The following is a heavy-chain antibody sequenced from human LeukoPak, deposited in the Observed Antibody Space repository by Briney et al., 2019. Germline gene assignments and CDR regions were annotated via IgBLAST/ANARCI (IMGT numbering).Heavy chain of an antibody. D-gene: IGHD6-19*01. CDR3: ARGTAVAGTQSAMDHFDY. Sequence: ASVKVSCKASGYTFTGYYMHWVRQAPGQGLEWMGWINPNSGGTNYAQKFQGRVTMTRDTSISTAYMELSRLRSDDTAVYYCARGTAVAGTQSAMDHFDYWGQGTLVTVSS. V-gene: IGHV1-2*02. CDR1: GYTFTGYY. CDR2: INPNSGGT. J-gene: IGHJ4*02.